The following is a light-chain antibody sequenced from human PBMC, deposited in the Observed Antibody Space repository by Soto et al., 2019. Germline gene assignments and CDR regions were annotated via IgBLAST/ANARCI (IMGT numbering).Light chain of an antibody. CDR3: QQDNIRWT. V-gene: IGKV1-5*03. J-gene: IGKJ1*01. Sequence: DIQMTQSPSTLSASVGDRVTITCRASQSISSWLAWYQQKPGKAPKPLIYQASSLESGVPSRFSGSGSGTDFTFAMSSLQPDDFATYFCQQDNIRWTCGQGVKVEIK. CDR2: QAS. CDR1: QSISSW.